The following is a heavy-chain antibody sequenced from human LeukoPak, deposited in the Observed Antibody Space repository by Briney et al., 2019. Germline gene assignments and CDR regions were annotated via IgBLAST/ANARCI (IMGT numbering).Heavy chain of an antibody. V-gene: IGHV3-48*03. D-gene: IGHD3-22*01. J-gene: IGHJ5*01. CDR2: ISHTGNI. CDR3: ARSSGSYRPFDS. CDR1: GFTFSSYW. Sequence: GGSLRLSCAASGFTFSSYWMHWVRQAPGKGLEWVSHISHTGNIKYADSVKGRFTISRENSKNSQYLQMTSLRAEDKGVYYCARSSGSYRPFDSWGQGILVTVSS.